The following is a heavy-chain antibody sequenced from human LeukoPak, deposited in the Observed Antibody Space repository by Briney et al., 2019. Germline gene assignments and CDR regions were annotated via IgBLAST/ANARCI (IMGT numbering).Heavy chain of an antibody. V-gene: IGHV4-39*01. CDR2: MYYSGST. CDR3: ARHRVSVDTALTY. J-gene: IGHJ4*02. CDR1: GGSISSNSYY. Sequence: SETLSLSCAVSGGSISSNSYYWGWLRQPPGKGLEWIGSMYYSGSTYYNPSLKSRVTISVDTSKNQFSLKLSSVTAADTAVYYCARHRVSVDTALTYWGQGTLVTVSS. D-gene: IGHD5-18*01.